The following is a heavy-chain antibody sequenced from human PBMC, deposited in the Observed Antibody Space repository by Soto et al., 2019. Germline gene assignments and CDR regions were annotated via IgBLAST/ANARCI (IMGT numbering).Heavy chain of an antibody. CDR2: IYYSGST. CDR3: AREGYYYASSGYYYFDY. CDR1: GGAISSGGYY. D-gene: IGHD3-22*01. J-gene: IGHJ4*02. Sequence: SETLSRTGTVSGGAISSGGYYWSWIRQHPGKGLEWIGYIYYSGSTYYNPSLKSRVTISVDTSKNQFSLKLSSVTAADTAVYYCAREGYYYASSGYYYFDYWRQRTLVTASS. V-gene: IGHV4-31*03.